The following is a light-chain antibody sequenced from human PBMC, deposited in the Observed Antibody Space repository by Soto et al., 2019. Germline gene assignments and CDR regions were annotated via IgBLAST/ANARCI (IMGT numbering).Light chain of an antibody. CDR3: QQYGSSSYT. J-gene: IGKJ2*01. Sequence: EIVLTQSPGTLSLSPGERATLSCRASQSVSSSYLAWYQQKHGQAPRLLIYGASSRATGIPDRFSGSGSGTDFTLTISRLEPEDFAVYYCQQYGSSSYTFCQGTKLEIK. CDR1: QSVSSSY. V-gene: IGKV3-20*01. CDR2: GAS.